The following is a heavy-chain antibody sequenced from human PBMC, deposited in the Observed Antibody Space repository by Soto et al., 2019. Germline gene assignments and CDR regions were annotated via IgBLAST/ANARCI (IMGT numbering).Heavy chain of an antibody. CDR2: ISSSSSTI. CDR1: GFTFSSYS. V-gene: IGHV3-48*01. D-gene: IGHD3-22*01. Sequence: GGSLRLSCAASGFTFSSYSMNWVRQAPGKGLEWVSYISSSSSTIYYADSVKGRFTISRDNSKNTLYLQMNSLRAEDTAVYYCAKVLYYYDSSGYSLDAFDIWGQGTMVTVSS. CDR3: AKVLYYYDSSGYSLDAFDI. J-gene: IGHJ3*02.